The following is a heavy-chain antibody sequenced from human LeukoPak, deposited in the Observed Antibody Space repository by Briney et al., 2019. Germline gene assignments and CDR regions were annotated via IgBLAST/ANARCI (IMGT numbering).Heavy chain of an antibody. J-gene: IGHJ4*02. CDR3: ARGEYYYGSGSYYNDGY. CDR1: GGTFSSYA. CDR2: IIPILGIA. D-gene: IGHD3-10*01. Sequence: SVRVSCKASGGTFSSYAISWVRQAPGQGLEWMGRIIPILGIANYAQKFQGRVTITADKSTSTAYMELSSLRSEDTAVYYCARGEYYYGSGSYYNDGYWGQGTLVTVSS. V-gene: IGHV1-69*04.